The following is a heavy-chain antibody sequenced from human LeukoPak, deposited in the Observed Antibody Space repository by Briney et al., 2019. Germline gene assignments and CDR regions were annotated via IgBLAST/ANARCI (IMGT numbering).Heavy chain of an antibody. Sequence: PSETLSLTCTVSGGSISSGGYYWSWIRQHPGKGLEWIGYIYYSGSTNYNPSLKSRVTISVDTSKNQFSLKLSSVTAADTAVYYCARDVLRQGPHDYWGQGTLVTVSS. CDR2: IYYSGST. J-gene: IGHJ4*02. V-gene: IGHV4-61*08. CDR1: GGSISSGGYY. CDR3: ARDVLRQGPHDY. D-gene: IGHD2/OR15-2a*01.